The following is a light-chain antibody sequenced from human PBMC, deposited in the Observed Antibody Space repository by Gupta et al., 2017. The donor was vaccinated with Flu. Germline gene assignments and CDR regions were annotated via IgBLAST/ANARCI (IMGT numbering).Light chain of an antibody. CDR2: GAS. Sequence: DNVLPQPPGTLSSSPGERATLSCRASQSVTSNFLVWHQQKPGQPPRLLIYGASKRAPGIPDRFSGSGSGTDFTLTISRLEPEDVVVYYCQKYWPSPLTFGRGTKVDIK. J-gene: IGKJ4*01. CDR3: QKYWPSPLT. CDR1: QSVTSNF. V-gene: IGKV3-20*01.